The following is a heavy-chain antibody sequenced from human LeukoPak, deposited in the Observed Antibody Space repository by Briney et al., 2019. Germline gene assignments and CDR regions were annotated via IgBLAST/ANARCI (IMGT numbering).Heavy chain of an antibody. CDR2: IWYDGSNK. V-gene: IGHV3-33*01. CDR1: GFTFSSYG. D-gene: IGHD3-22*01. Sequence: PGRSLRLSCAASGFTFSSYGMHWVRQAPGKGLEWVAVIWYDGSNKYYADSVKGRFTISRDNSKNTLYLQMNSLRAEDTAVCYCARDGDSSGYYEPDAFDIWGQGTMVTVSS. CDR3: ARDGDSSGYYEPDAFDI. J-gene: IGHJ3*02.